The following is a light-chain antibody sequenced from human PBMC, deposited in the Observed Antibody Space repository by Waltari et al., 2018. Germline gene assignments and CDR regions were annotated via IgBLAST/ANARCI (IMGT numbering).Light chain of an antibody. CDR3: QTGGHGTWV. CDR2: VNSDGSH. J-gene: IGLJ3*02. Sequence: QLVLTQSPSASASLGASVQLPCTLSSGPINTFTPWLQQRPEKGPRYLMKVNSDGSHNKGDEIPDRFSGSSSGAERYLTISSLQSEDEADYFCQTGGHGTWVFGGGTKLTVL. V-gene: IGLV4-69*01. CDR1: SGPINTF.